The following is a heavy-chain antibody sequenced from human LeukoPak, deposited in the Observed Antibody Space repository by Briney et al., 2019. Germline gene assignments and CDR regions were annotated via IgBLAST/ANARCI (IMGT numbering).Heavy chain of an antibody. J-gene: IGHJ4*02. D-gene: IGHD3-9*01. CDR3: ARIFSDY. V-gene: IGHV4-34*01. CDR1: GGSFSGYC. CDR2: ISHSGST. Sequence: SETLSLTCAVYGGSFSGYCWSWIRQPPGKGLEWIGEISHSGSTNYNPSLKSRVTISVDTSKNQFSLKLSSVTAADTAVYYCARIFSDYWGQGTLVTVSS.